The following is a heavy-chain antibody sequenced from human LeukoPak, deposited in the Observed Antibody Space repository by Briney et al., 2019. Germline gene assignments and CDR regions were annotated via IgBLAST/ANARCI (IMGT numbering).Heavy chain of an antibody. J-gene: IGHJ4*02. CDR2: IYYSGST. CDR1: GGSISGYY. CDR3: ARVHSAPYYFDY. V-gene: IGHV4-59*01. Sequence: SETLSLTCTVSGGSISGYYWSWIRQPPGKGLEWIGYIYYSGSTNYNPSLKSRVTISVDTSKNQFSLKLSSVTAADTAVYYCARVHSAPYYFDYWGQGTLVTVSS.